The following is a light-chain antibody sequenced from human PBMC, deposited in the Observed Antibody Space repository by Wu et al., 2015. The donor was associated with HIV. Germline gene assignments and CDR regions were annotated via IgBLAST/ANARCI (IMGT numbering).Light chain of an antibody. Sequence: VLTQSPGTLSLSPGERATLSCRASQTIDPNSLAWFQQKPGQTPRLLIFSTNIRASDIPDRISGSGSGTEFTLTISSLQSEDFAVYYCQQYTNWPQTFGQGTKVEIK. CDR3: QQYTNWPQT. CDR2: STN. J-gene: IGKJ1*01. CDR1: QTIDPNS. V-gene: IGKV3-20*01.